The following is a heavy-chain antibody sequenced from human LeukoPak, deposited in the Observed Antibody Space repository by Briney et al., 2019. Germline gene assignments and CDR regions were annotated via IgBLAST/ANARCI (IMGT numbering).Heavy chain of an antibody. Sequence: SETLSLTCTVSGGSISSGGYSWSWIRQPPGKGLEWIGYIYHSGSTYYNPSLKSRVTISVDRSKNQFSLKLSSVTAADTAVYYCARGEGSGYDYFDYWGQGTLVTVSS. CDR1: GGSISSGGYS. V-gene: IGHV4-30-2*01. CDR2: IYHSGST. CDR3: ARGEGSGYDYFDY. J-gene: IGHJ4*02. D-gene: IGHD5-12*01.